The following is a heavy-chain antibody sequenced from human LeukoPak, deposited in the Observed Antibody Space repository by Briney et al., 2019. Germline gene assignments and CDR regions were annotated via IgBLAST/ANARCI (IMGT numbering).Heavy chain of an antibody. Sequence: GGSLRLSCAASGFTFSSYSMNWVRQAPGKGLEWVSSISSSSSYIYYANSVKGRFTISRDNAKNSLYLQMNSLRAEDTAVYYCARADWDTAMIDYWGQGTLVTVSS. CDR2: ISSSSSYI. J-gene: IGHJ4*02. CDR1: GFTFSSYS. D-gene: IGHD5-18*01. CDR3: ARADWDTAMIDY. V-gene: IGHV3-21*01.